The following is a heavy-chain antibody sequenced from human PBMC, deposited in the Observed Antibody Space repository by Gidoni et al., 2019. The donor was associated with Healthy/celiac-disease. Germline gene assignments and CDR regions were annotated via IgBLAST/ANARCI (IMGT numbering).Heavy chain of an antibody. D-gene: IGHD6-19*01. J-gene: IGHJ4*02. V-gene: IGHV1-69*06. CDR1: GATFSSYA. CDR2: IIPIFGTA. Sequence: VQLVQSGAEVKKPGSSVKVSCKASGATFSSYAISWVRQAPGQGLEWMGGIIPIFGTANYAQKFQGRVTITADKSTSTAYMELSSLRSEDTAVYYCASGPTSSGWYYFDYWGQGTLVTVSS. CDR3: ASGPTSSGWYYFDY.